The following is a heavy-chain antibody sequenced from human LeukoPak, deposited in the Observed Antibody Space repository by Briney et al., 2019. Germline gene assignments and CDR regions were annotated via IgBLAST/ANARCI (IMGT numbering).Heavy chain of an antibody. V-gene: IGHV3-33*06. J-gene: IGHJ4*02. Sequence: PGRSLRLSCAASGFTFSSYGMHWVRQAPGKGLEWVAVIWYDGSNKYYADSVKGRFTISRDNSKNTLYLQMNSLRAEDTAVYYCAKEGPGWDHFDYWGQGTLVTVSS. CDR3: AKEGPGWDHFDY. D-gene: IGHD1-26*01. CDR2: IWYDGSNK. CDR1: GFTFSSYG.